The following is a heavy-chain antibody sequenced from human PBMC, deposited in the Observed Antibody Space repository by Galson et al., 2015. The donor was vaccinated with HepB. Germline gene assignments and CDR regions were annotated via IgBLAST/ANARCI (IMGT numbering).Heavy chain of an antibody. CDR1: GGTFSSYA. Sequence: SVKVSCKASGGTFSSYAISWVRQAPGQGLEWMGGIIPIFGTANYAQKFQGRVTITADKSTSTAYMELSSLRSEDTAVYYCARERIAARSGVIFDYWGQGTLVTVSS. V-gene: IGHV1-69*06. J-gene: IGHJ4*02. CDR3: ARERIAARSGVIFDY. D-gene: IGHD6-6*01. CDR2: IIPIFGTA.